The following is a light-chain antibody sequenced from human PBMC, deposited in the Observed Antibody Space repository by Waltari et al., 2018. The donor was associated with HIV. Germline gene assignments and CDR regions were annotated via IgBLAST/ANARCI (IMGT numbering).Light chain of an antibody. V-gene: IGKV3-20*01. J-gene: IGKJ4*01. CDR1: QRVSSSY. Sequence: EIVLTQSPGTLSLSPGERATLSCRASQRVSSSYLAWYQQKPGQAPRLLIYGASSRATGIPDRFSGSGSGTDFTLTISRLEPEDFAVYYCQQYGSSLFGGGTKVEIK. CDR3: QQYGSSL. CDR2: GAS.